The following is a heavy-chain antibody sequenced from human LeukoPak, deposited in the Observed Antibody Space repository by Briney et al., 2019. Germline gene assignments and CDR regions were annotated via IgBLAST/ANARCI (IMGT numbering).Heavy chain of an antibody. D-gene: IGHD3-3*01. J-gene: IGHJ3*02. V-gene: IGHV1-46*01. CDR2: INPSGGST. CDR3: VRVAIFGVVTLDAFDI. Sequence: ASVKVSCKASGYTFTSYYMHWVRQAPGQGLEWMGIINPSGGSTSYAQKFQGRVTMSRDTSTSTVYMELSSLRSEDTAVYYCVRVAIFGVVTLDAFDIWGEGTMVTVSS. CDR1: GYTFTSYY.